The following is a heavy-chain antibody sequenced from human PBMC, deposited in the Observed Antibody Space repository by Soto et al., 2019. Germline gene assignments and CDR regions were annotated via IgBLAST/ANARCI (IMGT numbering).Heavy chain of an antibody. V-gene: IGHV4-59*01. CDR2: IFYSGST. CDR1: GGSIGSYY. Sequence: SETLSLTCTVSGGSIGSYYWNWIRQPPGKGLEWIGYIFYSGSTNYNPSLKSRVTISVDTSKNQVSLKLSSVTAADTAVYYCARDSGTSYYFYNDMDVWGQGTTIT. D-gene: IGHD1-26*01. CDR3: ARDSGTSYYFYNDMDV. J-gene: IGHJ6*02.